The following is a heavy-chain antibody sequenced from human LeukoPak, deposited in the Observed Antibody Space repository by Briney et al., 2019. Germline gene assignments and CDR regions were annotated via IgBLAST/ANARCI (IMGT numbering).Heavy chain of an antibody. CDR2: INHSGST. CDR1: GGSFSGYY. V-gene: IGHV4-34*01. J-gene: IGHJ6*02. Sequence: PSETLSLTCAVYGGSFSGYYWSWIRQPPGKGLEWIGEINHSGSTNYNPSLKSRVTISVDTSKNQFSLKLSSVTAADTAVYYCARSYFHYYGMDVWGQGTTVTVSS. CDR3: ARSYFHYYGMDV.